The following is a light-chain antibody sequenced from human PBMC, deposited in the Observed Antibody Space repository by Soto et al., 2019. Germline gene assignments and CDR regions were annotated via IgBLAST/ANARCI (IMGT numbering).Light chain of an antibody. CDR2: DAS. CDR1: QDISNY. J-gene: IGKJ3*01. Sequence: DIQMTQSPSSLSASVGDRVTITCQASQDISNYLNWYQQKPGKAPKLLIYDASNLETGVPSRFSGSGSGTDFTFTISLLQPEDIATYYCQQYDNLRIFTFGPGTKGDIK. V-gene: IGKV1-33*01. CDR3: QQYDNLRIFT.